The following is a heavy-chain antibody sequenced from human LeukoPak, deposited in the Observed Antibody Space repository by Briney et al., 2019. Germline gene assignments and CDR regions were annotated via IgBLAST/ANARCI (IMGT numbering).Heavy chain of an antibody. CDR2: ISYSGST. CDR3: ARGPYIVVVTATDNWFDP. Sequence: SETLSLTCSVSGASISSYYWSWIRQPPGKGLEWIGHISYSGSTNYNPSLQSRVTISLDTSKNQFSLKLSSVTAADTAVYYCARGPYIVVVTATDNWFDPWGQGTLVTVSS. CDR1: GASISSYY. J-gene: IGHJ5*02. V-gene: IGHV4-59*01. D-gene: IGHD2-21*02.